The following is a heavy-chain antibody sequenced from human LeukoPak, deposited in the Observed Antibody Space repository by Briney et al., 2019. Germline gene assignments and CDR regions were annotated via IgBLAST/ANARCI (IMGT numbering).Heavy chain of an antibody. Sequence: GESLKNSCKGSGYSFTSYWIGWVRQMPGKGLEWMGIIYPGDSDTRYSPSFQGQVTISADKSISTAYLQWSSLKASDTAMYYCAIHDPHLSGAFDIWGQGTMVTVSS. CDR1: GYSFTSYW. CDR3: AIHDPHLSGAFDI. CDR2: IYPGDSDT. V-gene: IGHV5-51*01. D-gene: IGHD3-10*01. J-gene: IGHJ3*02.